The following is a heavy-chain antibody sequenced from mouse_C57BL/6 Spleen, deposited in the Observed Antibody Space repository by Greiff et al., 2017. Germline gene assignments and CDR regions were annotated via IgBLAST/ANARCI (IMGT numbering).Heavy chain of an antibody. CDR3: ARKRNGVYYAMDY. CDR1: GYTFTSYW. Sequence: QVQLQQPGAELVKPGASVKLSCKASGYTFTSYWMQWVKQRPGQGLEWIGEIDPSDSYTNYNQKFKGKATLPVDTASSTAYMQLSSLTSEDSAVYYCARKRNGVYYAMDYWGQGTSVTVSS. J-gene: IGHJ4*01. V-gene: IGHV1-50*01. CDR2: IDPSDSYT.